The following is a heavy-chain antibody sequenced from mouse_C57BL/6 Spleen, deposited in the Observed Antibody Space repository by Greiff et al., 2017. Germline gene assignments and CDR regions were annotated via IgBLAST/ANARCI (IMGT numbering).Heavy chain of an antibody. CDR2: IAPSACCT. J-gene: IGHJ4*01. CDR1: GYTFTSYW. V-gene: IGHV1-69*01. CDR3: AGSGAMDY. D-gene: IGHD3-1*01. Sequence: VQLQQPGAELVMPGASVKLSCKASGYTFTSYWMHWVMQRPGQGLEWIGEIAPSACCTNYNQKFKGKSTLTVDKSSSTAYMQLSSLTSEDSAVYYCAGSGAMDYWGQGTSVTVSS.